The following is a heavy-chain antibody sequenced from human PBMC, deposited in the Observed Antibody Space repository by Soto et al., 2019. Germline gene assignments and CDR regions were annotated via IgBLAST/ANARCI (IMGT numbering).Heavy chain of an antibody. CDR1: GGSISSYY. Sequence: SETLSLTCTVSGGSISSYYWSWIRQPPGKGLEWIGYIYYSGSTNYNPSLKSRVTISVDTSKNQFSLKLSSVTAADTAVYYCARDRGIAAAGSLSPTFYYYYGMDVWGQGTTVTVSS. CDR2: IYYSGST. J-gene: IGHJ6*02. V-gene: IGHV4-59*01. D-gene: IGHD6-13*01. CDR3: ARDRGIAAAGSLSPTFYYYYGMDV.